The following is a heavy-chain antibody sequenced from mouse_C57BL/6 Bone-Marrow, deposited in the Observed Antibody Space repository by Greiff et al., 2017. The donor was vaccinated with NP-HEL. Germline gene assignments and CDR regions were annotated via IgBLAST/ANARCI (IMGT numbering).Heavy chain of an antibody. CDR2: IDPSDSYT. V-gene: IGHV1-59*01. J-gene: IGHJ4*01. Sequence: VQLQQSGAELVRPGTSVKLSCKASGYTFTSYWMHWVKQRPGQGLEWIGVIDPSDSYTNYNQKFKGKATLTVDTSSSTAYMQLSSLTSEDSAVYYCARDDYAGPDAMDYWGQGTAVTVSA. D-gene: IGHD2-4*01. CDR1: GYTFTSYW. CDR3: ARDDYAGPDAMDY.